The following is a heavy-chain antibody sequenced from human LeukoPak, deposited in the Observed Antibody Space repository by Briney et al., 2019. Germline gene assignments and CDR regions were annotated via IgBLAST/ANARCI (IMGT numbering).Heavy chain of an antibody. D-gene: IGHD6-19*01. CDR2: IYYTGST. J-gene: IGHJ4*02. V-gene: IGHV4-59*08. CDR1: GGSLRTYY. CDR3: ARHPSAVAGKTFDC. Sequence: SETLSLTCTVSGGSLRTYYWSWIRQPPGKGLEWIGYIYYTGSTNYNPSLKSRATKSVDASNNQFSLKLSSVTAADTAVYYCARHPSAVAGKTFDCWGQGTLVTVSS.